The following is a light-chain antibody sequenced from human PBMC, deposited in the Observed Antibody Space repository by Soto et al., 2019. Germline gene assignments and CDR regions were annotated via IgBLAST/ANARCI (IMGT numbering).Light chain of an antibody. Sequence: QSVLTQPASVSGSPGQSITISCTGTSSDVGAYNYVSWYQQHPGKAPKLMIYDVSHWPSGVSHRFSGSKSGNTASLTISGLQAEDEADYYCGSYTTSPNYVFGTGTKVTVL. V-gene: IGLV2-14*01. CDR3: GSYTTSPNYV. CDR2: DVS. J-gene: IGLJ1*01. CDR1: SSDVGAYNY.